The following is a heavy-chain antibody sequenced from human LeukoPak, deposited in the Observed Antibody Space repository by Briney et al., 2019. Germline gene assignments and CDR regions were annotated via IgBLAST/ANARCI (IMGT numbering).Heavy chain of an antibody. Sequence: GGSLRLSCAASGFTFSSYSMNWVRQAPGKGLEWVSSISSSSSYIYYADSVKGRSTISRDNAKNSLYLQMTSLRAEDTAVYYCARDTTPLVAAAVAGGLNYWGQGTLVTVSS. CDR1: GFTFSSYS. CDR2: ISSSSSYI. J-gene: IGHJ4*02. D-gene: IGHD6-13*01. CDR3: ARDTTPLVAAAVAGGLNY. V-gene: IGHV3-21*01.